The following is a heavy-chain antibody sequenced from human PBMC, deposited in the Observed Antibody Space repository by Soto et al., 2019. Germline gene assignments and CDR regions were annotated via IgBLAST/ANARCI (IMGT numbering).Heavy chain of an antibody. CDR3: AKDSGGITGTALYYYYYYMDV. J-gene: IGHJ6*03. CDR2: ISYDGSNK. D-gene: IGHD1-20*01. V-gene: IGHV3-30*18. CDR1: GFTFSSYG. Sequence: GGSLRLSCAASGFTFSSYGMHWVRQAPGKGLEWVAVISYDGSNKYYADSVKGRFTISRDNSKNTLYLQMNSLRAEDTAVYYCAKDSGGITGTALYYYYYYMDVWGKGTTVTVSS.